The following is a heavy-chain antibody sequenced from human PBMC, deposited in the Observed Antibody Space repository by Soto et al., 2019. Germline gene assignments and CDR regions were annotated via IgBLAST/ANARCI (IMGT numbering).Heavy chain of an antibody. Sequence: ASVKVSCTASGYTFTSYYMHWVRQAPGQGLEWMGIINPSGGSTSYAQKFQGRVTMTRDTSTSTVYMELSSLRSEDTAVYYCARNQRMITFGGVIANDPMDVWGKGTTVTVS. J-gene: IGHJ6*04. CDR3: ARNQRMITFGGVIANDPMDV. V-gene: IGHV1-46*03. CDR2: INPSGGST. D-gene: IGHD3-16*02. CDR1: GYTFTSYY.